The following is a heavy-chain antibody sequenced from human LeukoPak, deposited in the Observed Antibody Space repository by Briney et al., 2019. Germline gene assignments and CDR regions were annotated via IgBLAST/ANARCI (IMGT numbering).Heavy chain of an antibody. CDR2: LYSDGST. CDR1: GFTVSRNY. CDR3: ARSFDFPNWFDP. D-gene: IGHD3-9*01. Sequence: GGSLRLSCAASGFTVSRNYMSWVRQAPGKGLEWVSVLYSDGSTYYADSVKGRFTISRDNSKNTLYLQTNSLRAEDTAVYYCARSFDFPNWFDPWGQGTLATVSS. J-gene: IGHJ5*02. V-gene: IGHV3-53*01.